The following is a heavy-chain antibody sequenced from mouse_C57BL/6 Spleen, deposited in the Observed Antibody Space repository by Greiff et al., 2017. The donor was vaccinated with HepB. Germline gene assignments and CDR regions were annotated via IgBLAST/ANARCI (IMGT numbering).Heavy chain of an antibody. D-gene: IGHD4-1*01. J-gene: IGHJ2*01. CDR3: ARVNWDDYYFDY. CDR2: IYPGDGDT. Sequence: QVQLQQSGPELVKPGASVKISCKASGYAFSSSWMNWVKQRPGKGLEWIGRIYPGDGDTNYNGKFKGKATLTADKSSSTAYMQLSSLTSEDSAVYFCARVNWDDYYFDYWGQGTTLTVSS. V-gene: IGHV1-82*01. CDR1: GYAFSSSW.